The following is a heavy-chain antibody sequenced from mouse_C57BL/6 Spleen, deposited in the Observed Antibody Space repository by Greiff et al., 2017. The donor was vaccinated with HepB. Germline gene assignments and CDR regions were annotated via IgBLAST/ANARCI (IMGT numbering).Heavy chain of an antibody. D-gene: IGHD4-1*01. CDR2: INPNNGGT. J-gene: IGHJ4*01. V-gene: IGHV1-18*01. CDR1: GYTFTDYN. CDR3: AREDMGLRMDY. Sequence: EVKVVESGPELVKPGASVKIPCKASGYTFTDYNMDWVKQSHGKSLEWIGDINPNNGGTIYNQKFKGKATLTVDKSSSTAYMELRSLTSEDTAVYYCAREDMGLRMDYWGQGTSVTVSS.